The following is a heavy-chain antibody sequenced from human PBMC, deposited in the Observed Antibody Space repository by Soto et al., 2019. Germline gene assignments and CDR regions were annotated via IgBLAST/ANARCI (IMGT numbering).Heavy chain of an antibody. CDR1: GYSFTSDW. CDR2: IDPSDSYT. J-gene: IGHJ4*02. D-gene: IGHD3-3*01. CDR3: ARRLSGYPFDF. Sequence: GESLKISCQVSGYSFTSDWITWVRQMPGKGLEWMGKIDPSDSYTSYGPSFQGHVTISADKSISTAYLQWSSLKASDTAMYYCARRLSGYPFDFWGQGTLVTV. V-gene: IGHV5-10-1*01.